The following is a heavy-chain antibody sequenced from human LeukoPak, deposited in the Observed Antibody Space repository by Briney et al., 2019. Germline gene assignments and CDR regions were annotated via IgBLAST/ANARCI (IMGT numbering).Heavy chain of an antibody. CDR3: AKDIQLST. CDR2: ISSSGNNA. V-gene: IGHV3-23*01. J-gene: IGHJ3*01. D-gene: IGHD5-24*01. Sequence: GGSLRLSCAVSGFTFRDAAMTWVRQAPGKGLEWVSLISSSGNNAYYADSVKGRFTISRDNSKNTLSLQMNSLRVEDTAIYYWAKDIQLSTWGLGTMVTVSS. CDR1: GFTFRDAA.